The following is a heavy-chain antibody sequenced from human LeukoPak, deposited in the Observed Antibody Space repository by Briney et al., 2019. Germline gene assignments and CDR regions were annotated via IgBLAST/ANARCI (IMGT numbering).Heavy chain of an antibody. CDR2: ISNRGYSM. V-gene: IGHV3-11*01. Sequence: NAGGSLRLSCAASGFTFSDHYMSWIRQAPGKGLEWVSYISNRGYSMYYADSVKGRFTISRDNVNNTLFLQMDSLRAEDTAIYYCARGKRRFDPWGQGTLVTVSS. J-gene: IGHJ5*02. CDR1: GFTFSDHY. CDR3: ARGKRRFDP.